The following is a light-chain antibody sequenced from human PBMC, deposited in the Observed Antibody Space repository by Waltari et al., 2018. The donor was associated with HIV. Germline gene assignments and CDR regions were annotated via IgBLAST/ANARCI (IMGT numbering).Light chain of an antibody. CDR2: DAS. CDR3: QQRSNWAPT. J-gene: IGKJ5*01. CDR1: QSVSSY. V-gene: IGKV3-11*01. Sequence: IVLPQFPATLSLSPGERATLSCRASQSVSSYLAWYQQKPGQAPRLLIYDASNRAAGIPARFSGSGSGTDFTLTISSLETEDFAVDYCQQRSNWAPTFGQGTRLDIK.